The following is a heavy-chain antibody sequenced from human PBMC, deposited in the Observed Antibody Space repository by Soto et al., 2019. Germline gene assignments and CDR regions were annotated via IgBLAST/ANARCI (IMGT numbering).Heavy chain of an antibody. CDR2: IIPKLGSA. CDR1: GGGNLRDYR. J-gene: IGHJ4*02. CDR3: ARGADGYNFGAVN. V-gene: IGHV1-69*01. Sequence: QVQLVQSGAEVKEPGSSVKVSCKASGGGNLRDYRTTWVRRAPGQGLEWMGGIIPKLGSANYAQNFQGRVTVTADEYTNTGHMERRTLRSDDTTVYYCARGADGYNFGAVNWGQGTPVTVSS. D-gene: IGHD5-12*01.